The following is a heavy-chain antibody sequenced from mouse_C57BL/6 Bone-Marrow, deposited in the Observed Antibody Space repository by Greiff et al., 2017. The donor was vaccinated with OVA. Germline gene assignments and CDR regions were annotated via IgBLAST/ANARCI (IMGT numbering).Heavy chain of an antibody. CDR3: ARTFTTVVEGDFDY. D-gene: IGHD1-1*01. CDR1: GYTFTSYW. CDR2: IHPNSGST. Sequence: QVQLQQPGAELVKPGASVKLSCKASGYTFTSYWMHWVKQRPGQGLEWIGMIHPNSGSTNYNEKFKSKATLTVDKSSSTAYMQLSSLTSEDSAVYYCARTFTTVVEGDFDYWGQGTTLTVSS. V-gene: IGHV1-64*01. J-gene: IGHJ2*01.